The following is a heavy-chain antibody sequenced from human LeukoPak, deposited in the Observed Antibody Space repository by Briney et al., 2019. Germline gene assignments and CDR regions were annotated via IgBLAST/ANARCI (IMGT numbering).Heavy chain of an antibody. Sequence: SGGSLRLSCAASGFTVSSNYMSWVRQAPGKGLEWVSVIYSGGSTYYADSVKGRFTISRDNSKNTLYLQMNSLRAEDTAVYCCARVLPDGYSYYYGMDVWGQGTTVTVSS. D-gene: IGHD1-14*01. CDR1: GFTVSSNY. CDR3: ARVLPDGYSYYYGMDV. V-gene: IGHV3-53*01. J-gene: IGHJ6*02. CDR2: IYSGGST.